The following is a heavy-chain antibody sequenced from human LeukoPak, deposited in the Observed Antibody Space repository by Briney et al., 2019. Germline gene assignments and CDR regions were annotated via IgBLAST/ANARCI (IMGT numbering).Heavy chain of an antibody. CDR2: ISYDGSNK. J-gene: IGHJ4*02. V-gene: IGHV3-30-3*01. Sequence: PGGSLRLSCAASGFTFSSYTMHWVRQAPGQGLEWVAVISYDGSNKYYADSVKGRFTISRDNAKTSLYLQMNSLRAEDTALYYCAKDLGPGSMATSPGFDYWGQGTLVTVSS. CDR3: AKDLGPGSMATSPGFDY. D-gene: IGHD5-24*01. CDR1: GFTFSSYT.